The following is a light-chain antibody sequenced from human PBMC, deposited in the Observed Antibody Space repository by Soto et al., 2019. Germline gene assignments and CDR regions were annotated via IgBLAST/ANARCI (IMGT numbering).Light chain of an antibody. CDR1: QSVSSSY. CDR2: GAS. V-gene: IGKV3-20*01. J-gene: IGKJ3*01. Sequence: VLTQSPCTLSLSPGERATLPCRASQSVSSSYLAWYQQKPGQTPRLLIYGASNRATGIPDRFSGSGSGTDFTLTISRLEPEDFAVYYCLQYDTSPFPFGPGTKVAI. CDR3: LQYDTSPFP.